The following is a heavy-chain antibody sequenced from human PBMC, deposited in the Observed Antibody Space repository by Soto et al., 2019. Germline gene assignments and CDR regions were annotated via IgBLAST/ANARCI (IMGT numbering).Heavy chain of an antibody. CDR2: MYYSGST. J-gene: IGHJ4*02. CDR3: ATSNRGGGCYSGY. Sequence: PSETLSRTCTVSCGSISSSSYYWGWIREAAGKGLEWIGSMYYSGSTYYNPSLKSRVTICVDTSKNKFSLKLSSATAADTAVYYCATSNRGGGCYSGYWRQGTLVTLSS. CDR1: CGSISSSSYY. D-gene: IGHD2-21*02. V-gene: IGHV4-39*01.